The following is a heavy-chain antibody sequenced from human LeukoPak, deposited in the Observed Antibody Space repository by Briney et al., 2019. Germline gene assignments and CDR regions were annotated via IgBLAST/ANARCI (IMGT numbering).Heavy chain of an antibody. Sequence: SVKVSCKSSGGTFSSYAISWVRQAPGQGLEWMGGIIPIFGTANYAQKFQGRVTITADESTSTAYMELSSLRSEDTAVYYCARVGCSGGSCYSNWFDPWGQGTLVTVSS. CDR3: ARVGCSGGSCYSNWFDP. J-gene: IGHJ5*02. CDR2: IIPIFGTA. CDR1: GGTFSSYA. D-gene: IGHD2-15*01. V-gene: IGHV1-69*01.